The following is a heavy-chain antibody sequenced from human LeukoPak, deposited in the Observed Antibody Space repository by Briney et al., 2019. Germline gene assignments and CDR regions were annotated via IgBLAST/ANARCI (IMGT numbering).Heavy chain of an antibody. CDR3: ARCEGLTSENNYYYYMDV. D-gene: IGHD4/OR15-4a*01. CDR1: GGSISSSSYY. CDR2: IYYSGST. Sequence: PSETLSLTCTVSGGSISSSSYYWGWIRQPPGKGLEWIGSIYYSGSTYYNPSLKSRITISVDTSKNQFSLKLSSVTAADTAVYYCARCEGLTSENNYYYYMDVWGKGTTVTVSS. J-gene: IGHJ6*03. V-gene: IGHV4-39*07.